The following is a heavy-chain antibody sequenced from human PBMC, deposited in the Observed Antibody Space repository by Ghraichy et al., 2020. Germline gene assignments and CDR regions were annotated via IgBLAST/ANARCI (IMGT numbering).Heavy chain of an antibody. D-gene: IGHD2-15*01. Sequence: GGSLKLSCAASGFIFNNYVMTWVRQAPGKGLEWVSSICGRSDCKNYADSVRGRFTISRDNSKDTLFLQINSLSAEDTAVYYCSKGRAAGLLDFFDPWGQGTLVTVSS. CDR1: GFIFNNYV. J-gene: IGHJ5*02. CDR2: ICGRSDCK. CDR3: SKGRAAGLLDFFDP. V-gene: IGHV3-23*01.